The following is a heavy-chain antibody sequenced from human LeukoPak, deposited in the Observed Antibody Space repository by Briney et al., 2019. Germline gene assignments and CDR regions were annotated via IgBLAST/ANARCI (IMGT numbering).Heavy chain of an antibody. CDR1: GYTFTGYY. CDR3: ARDRVIYYGSGSSNWFDP. V-gene: IGHV1-2*02. Sequence: ASVKVSCKASGYTFTGYYMHWVRQAPGQGLEWMGWISPNSGGTNYAQKFQGRVTMTRDTSISTAYMELSRLRSDDTAVYYCARDRVIYYGSGSSNWFDPWGQGTLVTVSS. D-gene: IGHD3-10*01. J-gene: IGHJ5*02. CDR2: ISPNSGGT.